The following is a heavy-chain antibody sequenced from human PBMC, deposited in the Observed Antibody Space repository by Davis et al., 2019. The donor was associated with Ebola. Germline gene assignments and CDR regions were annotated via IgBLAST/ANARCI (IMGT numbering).Heavy chain of an antibody. J-gene: IGHJ6*02. CDR3: ARERHYSSSGGMDV. V-gene: IGHV3-9*01. D-gene: IGHD6-6*01. Sequence: SLKISCAASGFTFDDYAMHWVRQAPGKGLEWVPGIDCSSGGIGYADSVKGRFTISRDNAKNSLYLQMNSLRAEDTALYYCARERHYSSSGGMDVWGQGTTVIVSS. CDR1: GFTFDDYA. CDR2: IDCSSGGI.